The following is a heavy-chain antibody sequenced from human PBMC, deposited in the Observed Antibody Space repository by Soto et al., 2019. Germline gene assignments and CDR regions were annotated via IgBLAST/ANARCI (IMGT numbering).Heavy chain of an antibody. CDR2: IYYSGST. J-gene: IGHJ3*02. V-gene: IGHV4-59*01. CDR3: AHTGGDYDSRTFAI. CDR1: GGSISSYY. Sequence: SETLSLTCTVSGGSISSYYWSWIRQPPGKGLEWIGYIYYSGSTNYNPSLKSRVTISLDTSKNQFSLNLSSVTAADTAVYYCAHTGGDYDSRTFAIWGQGTMVTVSS. D-gene: IGHD4-17*01.